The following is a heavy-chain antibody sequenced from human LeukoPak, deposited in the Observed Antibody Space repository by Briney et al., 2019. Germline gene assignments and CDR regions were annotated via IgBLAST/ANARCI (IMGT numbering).Heavy chain of an antibody. Sequence: ASVKVSCKASGYTFNAYGISWVRQAPGQGLEWMGYISAYTGNTSYAQNLQGRLTMTTDTSTSTAYMELRSLRSDDTAFYYCARDSHIAGVAYYFDYWGQGTLVTVSP. CDR2: ISAYTGNT. V-gene: IGHV1-18*01. CDR1: GYTFNAYG. CDR3: ARDSHIAGVAYYFDY. J-gene: IGHJ4*02. D-gene: IGHD6-13*01.